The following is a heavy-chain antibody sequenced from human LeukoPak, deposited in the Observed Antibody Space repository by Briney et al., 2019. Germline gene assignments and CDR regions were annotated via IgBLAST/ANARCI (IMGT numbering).Heavy chain of an antibody. J-gene: IGHJ4*02. CDR2: TSSSGATR. V-gene: IGHV3-48*03. CDR1: GFTFSSYE. Sequence: GGSLRLSCAASGFTFSSYEMNWVRQAPGKGLERVSYTSSSGATRYYADSVKGRFTISRDNAKNSLYLQMNSLRAEDTAVYYCARAHPRAITMVRGVSDYWGQGTLVTVSS. D-gene: IGHD3-10*01. CDR3: ARAHPRAITMVRGVSDY.